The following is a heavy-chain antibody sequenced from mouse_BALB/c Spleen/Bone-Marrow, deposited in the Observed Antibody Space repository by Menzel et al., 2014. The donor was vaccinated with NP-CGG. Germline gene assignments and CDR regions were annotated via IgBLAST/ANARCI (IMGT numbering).Heavy chain of an antibody. CDR1: GYAFSSYW. CDR3: AKVTTGFAY. CDR2: IYPGDGET. J-gene: IGHJ3*01. D-gene: IGHD2-2*01. Sequence: VQLQQSGAELVRPGSSVKISCKASGYAFSSYWMTWVKQRPGQGLEWIGQIYPGDGETNYNGKFKGKATLTADKSSSTAYMQLSGLTSGDSAVYFCAKVTTGFAYWGQGTLVTVSA. V-gene: IGHV1-80*01.